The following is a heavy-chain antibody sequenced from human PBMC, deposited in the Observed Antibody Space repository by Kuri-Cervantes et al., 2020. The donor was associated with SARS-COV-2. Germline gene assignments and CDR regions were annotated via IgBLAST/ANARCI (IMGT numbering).Heavy chain of an antibody. D-gene: IGHD2-2*01. J-gene: IGHJ3*02. V-gene: IGHV3-21*01. CDR3: ASPIYCSSTSCYLGRSHYAFDI. CDR1: GFTFSSYS. Sequence: GESLKISCAASGFTFSSYSMNWVRQAPGKGLEWVSSISSSSSYIYDADSVKGRFTISRDNAKNSLYLQMNSLRAEDTAVYYCASPIYCSSTSCYLGRSHYAFDIWGQGTMVTVSS. CDR2: ISSSSSYI.